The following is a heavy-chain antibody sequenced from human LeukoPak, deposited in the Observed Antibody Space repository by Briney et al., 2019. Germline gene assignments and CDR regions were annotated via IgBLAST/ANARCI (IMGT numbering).Heavy chain of an antibody. CDR3: ARESRDGYNPLLFMYYYYYMDV. J-gene: IGHJ6*03. V-gene: IGHV3-11*01. CDR2: ISSSGSTI. CDR1: GFTFSDYY. D-gene: IGHD5-24*01. Sequence: PGGSLRLSCAASGFTFSDYYMSWIRQAPGKGLEWVSYISSSGSTIYYADSVKGRFTISRDNAKNSLYLQMNSLRAEDTAVYYCARESRDGYNPLLFMYYYYYMDVWGKGTTVTISS.